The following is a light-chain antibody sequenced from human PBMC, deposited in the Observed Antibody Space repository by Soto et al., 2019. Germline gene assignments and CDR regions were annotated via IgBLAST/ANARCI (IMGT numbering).Light chain of an antibody. J-gene: IGKJ2*01. CDR1: QSLLHSNGYNY. CDR3: MQALETPFT. CDR2: LGS. Sequence: DIVMTQSPLSLPVTPGEPASISCRSSQSLLHSNGYNYLDWFLQKPGQPPQLLIYLGSNRASGVPDMFSASGSGTDFTLKISKVEAEDVGVYHCMQALETPFTFGQGTKLEIK. V-gene: IGKV2-28*01.